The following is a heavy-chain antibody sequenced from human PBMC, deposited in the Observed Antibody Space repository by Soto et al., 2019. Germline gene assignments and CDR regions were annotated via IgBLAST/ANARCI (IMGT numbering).Heavy chain of an antibody. V-gene: IGHV1-69*13. D-gene: IGHD3-10*01. CDR2: IIPIFGTA. J-gene: IGHJ6*02. CDR1: GGTFSSYA. CDR3: ARDKAGRRFGELLGGMDV. Sequence: SVKVSCKASGGTFSSYAISWVRQAPGQGLEWMGGIIPIFGTANYAQKFQGRVTITADESTSTAYMELSSLRSEDTAVYYCARDKAGRRFGELLGGMDVWGQGTTVTVSS.